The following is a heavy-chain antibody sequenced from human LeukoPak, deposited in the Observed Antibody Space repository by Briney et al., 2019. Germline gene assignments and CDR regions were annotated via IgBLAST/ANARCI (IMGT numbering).Heavy chain of an antibody. CDR1: GGTFSSYA. CDR2: IIPIFGTA. J-gene: IGHJ4*02. D-gene: IGHD1-26*01. V-gene: IGHV1-69*13. Sequence: SVKVSCKASGGTFSSYAISWVRQAPGQGLEWMGGIIPIFGTANYAQKFQGRVTITADESTSTAYMELSSLRSEDTAVYYCAREVGIRGHFDYWGRGTPVTVSS. CDR3: AREVGIRGHFDY.